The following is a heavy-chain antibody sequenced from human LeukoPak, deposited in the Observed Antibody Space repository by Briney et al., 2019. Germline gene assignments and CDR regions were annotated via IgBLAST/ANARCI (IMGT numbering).Heavy chain of an antibody. CDR2: VMQVGGEK. Sequence: QSGGSLRLSCAASGFTFSNYWMSWVRQAPGKGLEWVANVMQVGGEKYYVDSVKGRFTISRDNSKNTLYLQMNSLRDEDTAVYYCARYNEPLAFDYWGQGTQVTVSS. CDR3: ARYNEPLAFDY. J-gene: IGHJ4*02. V-gene: IGHV3-7*04. CDR1: GFTFSNYW. D-gene: IGHD1-14*01.